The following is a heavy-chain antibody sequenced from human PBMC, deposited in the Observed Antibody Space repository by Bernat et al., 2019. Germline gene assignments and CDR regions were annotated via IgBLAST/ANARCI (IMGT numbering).Heavy chain of an antibody. J-gene: IGHJ3*02. CDR3: ARVMDILTAYDAFDI. V-gene: IGHV3-20*04. D-gene: IGHD3-9*01. CDR2: INLNGGSK. Sequence: EVQLVESGGGVVRPGGSLRLSCAASGFTFDDYGMSWVRQAPGKGLEWVSGINLNGGSKGYADSVKGRFTISRDNAKNSLYLQMNSLRAEDTALYYCARVMDILTAYDAFDIWGQGTMVTVSS. CDR1: GFTFDDYG.